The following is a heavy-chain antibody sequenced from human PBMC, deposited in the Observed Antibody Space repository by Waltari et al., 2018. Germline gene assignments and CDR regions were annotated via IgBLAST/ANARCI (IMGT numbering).Heavy chain of an antibody. D-gene: IGHD3-10*01. V-gene: IGHV3-21*04. CDR2: ISSSSSYI. Sequence: EVQLVESGGGLVKPGGSLRLSCAASGFTFSSYSMNWVRQAPGKGLEWVSSISSSSSYIYYADSVKGRFTIARDNAKNSLYLQMNSLRAEDTAVYYCAGARTYGSGSYWVLHYWGQGTLVTVSS. CDR1: GFTFSSYS. CDR3: AGARTYGSGSYWVLHY. J-gene: IGHJ4*02.